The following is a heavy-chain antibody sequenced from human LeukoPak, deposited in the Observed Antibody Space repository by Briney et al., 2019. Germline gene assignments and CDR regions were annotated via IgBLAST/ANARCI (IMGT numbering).Heavy chain of an antibody. J-gene: IGHJ4*02. Sequence: AETLSLTCAVSGGPITTTDYDGAWIRQPPGQGFEWVATISTTGKACDNPSLTSRGTNAVDTTKIQFTLAVTAVTAADTGLFYRAKFKCGTCFDYWGRGILVIAS. CDR3: AKFKCGTCFDY. CDR2: ISTTGKA. V-gene: IGHV4-39*01. D-gene: IGHD1-26*01. CDR1: GGPITTTDYD.